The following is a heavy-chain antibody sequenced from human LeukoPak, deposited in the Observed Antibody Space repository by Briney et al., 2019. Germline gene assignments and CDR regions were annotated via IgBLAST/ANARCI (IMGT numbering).Heavy chain of an antibody. CDR1: GFTFSRYA. CDR2: ISSNGGNT. J-gene: IGHJ4*02. Sequence: GGSLRLSCAASGFTFSRYAMPWVRQAPGKGLEYVSAISSNGGNTYYANSVKGRFTISRDNSKNTLYLQMGSLRAEDMAVYYCARELNNWDYDYWGQGTLVTVSS. CDR3: ARELNNWDYDY. V-gene: IGHV3-64*01. D-gene: IGHD1-7*01.